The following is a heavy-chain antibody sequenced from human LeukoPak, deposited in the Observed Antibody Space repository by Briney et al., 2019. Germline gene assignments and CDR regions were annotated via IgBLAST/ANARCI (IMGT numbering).Heavy chain of an antibody. J-gene: IGHJ4*02. CDR1: GFTFSSYS. V-gene: IGHV3-48*01. CDR3: ASGSGAVAGPPFDY. D-gene: IGHD6-19*01. CDR2: ISSSSSTI. Sequence: PGGSLRLSCAASGFTFSSYSMNWVRQAPGKGLEWVSYISSSSSTIYYADSVKGRFTISRDNSKNTLYLQMNSLRAEDTAVYYCASGSGAVAGPPFDYWGQGTLVTVSS.